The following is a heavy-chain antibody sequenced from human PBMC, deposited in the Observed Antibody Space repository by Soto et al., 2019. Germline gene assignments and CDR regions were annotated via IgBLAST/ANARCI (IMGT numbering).Heavy chain of an antibody. CDR1: GGSISSMDYY. CDR2: IYYSGST. V-gene: IGHV4-30-4*01. D-gene: IGHD2-21*02. Sequence: SETLSLTCTVSGGSISSMDYYWSWIRQSPGEGLEWIGYIYYSGSTYYNPSLKSRVIISVDTSKNQFSLKMNSVTAADTAVYYCARGTAQTTITSFDYWGQGTLVTVSS. CDR3: ARGTAQTTITSFDY. J-gene: IGHJ4*02.